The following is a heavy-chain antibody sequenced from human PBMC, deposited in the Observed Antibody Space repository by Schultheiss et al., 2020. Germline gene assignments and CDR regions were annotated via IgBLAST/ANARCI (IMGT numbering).Heavy chain of an antibody. CDR1: CDSISSGSYY. V-gene: IGHV4-61*02. J-gene: IGHJ5*02. CDR3: ARKVVTSSSGGLDP. D-gene: IGHD6-6*01. Sequence: SETLSLTCTVSCDSISSGSYYWSWIRQPAGKGLEWIGRIYASGSTNYNPSLKSRVTISVDTSKNQFSLKLSSVTAADTAVYYCARKVVTSSSGGLDPWGQGTLVTVSS. CDR2: IYASGST.